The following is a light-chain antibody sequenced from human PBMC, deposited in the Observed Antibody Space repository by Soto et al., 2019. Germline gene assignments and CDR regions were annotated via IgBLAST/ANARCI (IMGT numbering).Light chain of an antibody. CDR3: QLRTT. V-gene: IGKV3D-20*02. Sequence: EIVLTQSPGTLSLSPGERATLSCRASQSVSSSYLAWYQQKPGQAPRLLIYDASDRAAGIPARFSGSESRTDFTLTTSSLEPDDFAVYYCQLRTTFGQGTDWRL. J-gene: IGKJ5*01. CDR2: DAS. CDR1: QSVSSSY.